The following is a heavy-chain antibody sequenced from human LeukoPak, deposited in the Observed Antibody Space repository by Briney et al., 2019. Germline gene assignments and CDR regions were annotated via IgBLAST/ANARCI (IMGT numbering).Heavy chain of an antibody. D-gene: IGHD6-19*01. CDR1: GFTFSTYS. V-gene: IGHV3-21*01. Sequence: PGGSLRLSCAASGFTFSTYSMNWVRQAPGKGLEWVPSISSSSTYIYYADSVKGRFTISRDNAKNSLYLQMNSLRAEDMAVYYCAKDRYTSGWYLDYWGQGTLVTVSS. J-gene: IGHJ4*02. CDR2: ISSSSTYI. CDR3: AKDRYTSGWYLDY.